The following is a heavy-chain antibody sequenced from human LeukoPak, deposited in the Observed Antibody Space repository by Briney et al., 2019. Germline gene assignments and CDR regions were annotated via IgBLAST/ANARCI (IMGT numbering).Heavy chain of an antibody. Sequence: PLETLSLTCAVYGGSFSGYYWSWIRQPPGKGLEWIGEINHSGSTNYNPSLKSRVTISVDTSKNQFSLKLSSVTAADTAVYYCARDYGDYAVNWFDPWGQGTLVTVSS. CDR3: ARDYGDYAVNWFDP. J-gene: IGHJ5*02. CDR1: GGSFSGYY. V-gene: IGHV4-34*01. CDR2: INHSGST. D-gene: IGHD4-17*01.